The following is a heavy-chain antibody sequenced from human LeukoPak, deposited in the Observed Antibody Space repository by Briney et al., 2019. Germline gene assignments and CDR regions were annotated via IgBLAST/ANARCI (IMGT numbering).Heavy chain of an antibody. V-gene: IGHV5-51*01. J-gene: IGHJ3*02. CDR2: IYPGDSDT. CDR1: GYSFTSYW. CDR3: ARHLSGSYLHDAFDI. D-gene: IGHD1-26*01. Sequence: GESLKISCKGSGYSFTSYWIGWVRQMPGKGLEWMGIIYPGDSDTRYSPSFQGQGTISADKSISTAYLQWSSLKASDTAMYYCARHLSGSYLHDAFDIWGQGTMVTVSS.